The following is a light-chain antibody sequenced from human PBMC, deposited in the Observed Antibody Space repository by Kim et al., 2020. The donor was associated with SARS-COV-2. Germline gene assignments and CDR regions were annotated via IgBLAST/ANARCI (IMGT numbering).Light chain of an antibody. CDR3: QQRINWPQT. V-gene: IGKV3-11*01. Sequence: LPPTETAPLAGRVRQMVSSYLPWYQQNPGQAPRSPIYEASKRATGIPARFSGRGSGTAFTLTISSLEPEDLAVYYCQQRINWPQTFGQGSKVDIK. J-gene: IGKJ1*01. CDR2: EAS. CDR1: QMVSSY.